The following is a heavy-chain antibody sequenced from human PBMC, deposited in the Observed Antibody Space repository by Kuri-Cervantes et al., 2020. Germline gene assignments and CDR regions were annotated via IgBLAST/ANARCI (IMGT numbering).Heavy chain of an antibody. Sequence: GESLKISCAASGFTFSKYGMHWVRQAPGKGLEWVSVIYSGGSTYYADSVKGRFTISRDNSKNTLYLQMNSLRAEDTAVYYCARNLYGDYWGQGTLVTVSS. V-gene: IGHV3-53*01. CDR1: GFTFSKYG. J-gene: IGHJ4*02. CDR2: IYSGGST. D-gene: IGHD2-8*01. CDR3: ARNLYGDY.